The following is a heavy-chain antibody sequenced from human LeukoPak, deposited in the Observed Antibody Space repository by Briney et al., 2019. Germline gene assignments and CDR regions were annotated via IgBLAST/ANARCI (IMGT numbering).Heavy chain of an antibody. CDR1: GFTFNSYG. J-gene: IGHJ3*02. D-gene: IGHD3-10*01. Sequence: PGGSLRLSCAASGFTFNSYGMTWVRQAPGKGLEWVSTISGSGTNTDYADSVKGRFTISRDNSKNTLYLQMNSLRDEDTAVYFCARDKPGAGFGDAFDIWGQGTMVTVSS. V-gene: IGHV3-23*01. CDR2: ISGSGTNT. CDR3: ARDKPGAGFGDAFDI.